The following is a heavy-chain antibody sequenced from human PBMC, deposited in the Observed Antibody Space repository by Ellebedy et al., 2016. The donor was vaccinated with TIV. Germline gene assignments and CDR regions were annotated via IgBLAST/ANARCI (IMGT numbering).Heavy chain of an antibody. J-gene: IGHJ4*02. CDR2: IIPLFGTA. D-gene: IGHD2-15*01. CDR1: GGTFSSYA. Sequence: AASVKVSCKASGGTFSSYAISWVRQAPGQGLEWMGGIIPLFGTANYAQKFQGRVTITADESTSTAYMELSSLRSEDTAVYYCARAYCSGGSCYSANFDYWGQGTLVTVSS. CDR3: ARAYCSGGSCYSANFDY. V-gene: IGHV1-69*13.